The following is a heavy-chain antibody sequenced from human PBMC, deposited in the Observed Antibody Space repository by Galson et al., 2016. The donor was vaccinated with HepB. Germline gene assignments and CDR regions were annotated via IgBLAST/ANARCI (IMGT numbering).Heavy chain of an antibody. CDR1: GFTFNFYA. J-gene: IGHJ4*02. V-gene: IGHV3-23*01. CDR3: AKGYYYDSTAFDN. CDR2: ISGIGDTT. D-gene: IGHD3-22*01. Sequence: SLRLSCAASGFTFNFYAMGWVRQTPGKGLEWVSGISGIGDTTYYADSESGRFTISRDNSKNTLYLEMNSLRAGDTAVYYCAKGYYYDSTAFDNWGQGTLVTVSS.